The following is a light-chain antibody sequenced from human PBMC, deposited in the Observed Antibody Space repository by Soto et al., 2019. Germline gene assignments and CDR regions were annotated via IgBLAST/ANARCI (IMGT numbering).Light chain of an antibody. V-gene: IGKV3-20*01. CDR3: QQYGHSLWT. J-gene: IGKJ1*01. CDR2: GAS. CDR1: QSFSSGH. Sequence: DIVLMQSPGTLSLSTGERASLSCRASQSFSSGHLAWYQQKPGQAPRLLIYGASSRATGIPDRFSGSGSGTDFTLTISRLEPEDYAVYYCQQYGHSLWTFGQGTKVDIK.